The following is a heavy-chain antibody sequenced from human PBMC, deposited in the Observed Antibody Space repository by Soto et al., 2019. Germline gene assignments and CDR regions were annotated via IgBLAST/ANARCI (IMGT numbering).Heavy chain of an antibody. CDR2: INYRGSS. J-gene: IGHJ6*02. CDR1: GGSFTGYY. V-gene: IGHV4-34*01. CDR3: VRGQPHRITIFEVVIRSYDYGMDV. Sequence: PLETLSLTCAVYGGSFTGYYWTWIRQTPGKGLEWIGEINYRGSSYYNPSLESRISMAVDTSKNQFSLKLRSVTAADTAVYFCVRGQPHRITIFEVVIRSYDYGMDVWGQG. D-gene: IGHD3-3*02.